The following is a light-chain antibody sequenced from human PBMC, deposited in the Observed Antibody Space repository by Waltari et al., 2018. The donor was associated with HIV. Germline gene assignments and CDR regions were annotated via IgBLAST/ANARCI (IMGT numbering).Light chain of an antibody. Sequence: EILMTQSPATLSVSPGERVTLSCRASQSVSTNLAWYQQKPGQAPRLRIYGASFTATDIPARFSASGSGTEFTLTINSLQSEDFAVYYCQQYGSSPAWTFGQGTKVE. J-gene: IGKJ1*01. CDR2: GAS. CDR1: QSVSTN. V-gene: IGKV3-15*01. CDR3: QQYGSSPAWT.